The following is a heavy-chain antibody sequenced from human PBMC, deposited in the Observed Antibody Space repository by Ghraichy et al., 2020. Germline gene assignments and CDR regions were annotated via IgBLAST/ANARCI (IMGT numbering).Heavy chain of an antibody. CDR3: ARDQFYSSGWYPHFQH. D-gene: IGHD6-19*01. CDR1: GYTFTSYA. Sequence: ASVKVSCKASGYTFTSYAMHWVRQAPGQRLEWMGWINAGNGNTKYSQKFQGRVTITRDTSASTAYMELSSLRSEDTAVYYCARDQFYSSGWYPHFQHWGQGTLVTVSS. CDR2: INAGNGNT. V-gene: IGHV1-3*01. J-gene: IGHJ1*01.